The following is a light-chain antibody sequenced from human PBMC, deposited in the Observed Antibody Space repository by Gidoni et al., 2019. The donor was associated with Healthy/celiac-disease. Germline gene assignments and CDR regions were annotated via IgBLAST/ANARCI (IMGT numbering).Light chain of an antibody. CDR3: QSADSSGTYYV. CDR2: KDS. Sequence: SYELTQPPSVSVSPGQTARNTCSGDALPKQYAYWYQQKPGQAPVLVRYKDSERPSGIPERFSGSSSGTTVTLTISGVQAEDEADYYCQSADSSGTYYVFGTGTKVTVL. V-gene: IGLV3-25*03. CDR1: ALPKQY. J-gene: IGLJ1*01.